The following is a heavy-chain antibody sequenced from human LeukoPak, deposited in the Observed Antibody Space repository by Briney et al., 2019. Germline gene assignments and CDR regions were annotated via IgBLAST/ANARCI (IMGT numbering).Heavy chain of an antibody. CDR3: ARGGRITGTTSRWFDP. V-gene: IGHV4-34*01. D-gene: IGHD1-20*01. J-gene: IGHJ5*02. Sequence: SETLSLTCAVYGGSFSGYYWSWIRQPPGKGLEWIGEINHSGSTNYNPSLKSRVTISVDTSKNQFSLKLSSVTAADTAVYYCARGGRITGTTSRWFDPWGQGTLVTVSS. CDR1: GGSFSGYY. CDR2: INHSGST.